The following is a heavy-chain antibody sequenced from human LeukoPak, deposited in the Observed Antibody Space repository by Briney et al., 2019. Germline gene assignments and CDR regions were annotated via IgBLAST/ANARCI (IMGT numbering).Heavy chain of an antibody. V-gene: IGHV1-69*04. D-gene: IGHD2-2*01. CDR1: GGTFSSYA. CDR3: ARVNTKLLGYCSSTSCYGPDAFDI. Sequence: ASVKVSCKASGGTFSSYAISWVRQAPGQGLEWMGRIIPILGIANYAQKFQGRVTITADKSTSTAYMELSSLRSEDTAMYYCARVNTKLLGYCSSTSCYGPDAFDIWGQGTMVTVSS. CDR2: IIPILGIA. J-gene: IGHJ3*02.